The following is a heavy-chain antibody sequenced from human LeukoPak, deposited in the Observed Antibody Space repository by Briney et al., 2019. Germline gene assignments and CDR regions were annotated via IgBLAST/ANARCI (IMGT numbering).Heavy chain of an antibody. CDR3: ARVFDSGSQAYFYYMDV. V-gene: IGHV4-59*01. CDR1: GGSISSYY. Sequence: PSETLSLTCTVSGGSISSYYWSWIRQPPGKGLEWIGYIYSSGSTNYNPSLKSRVTMSVDTYKNQFSLKVSSVTAADTAVYYCARVFDSGSQAYFYYMDVWGKGTTVTISS. D-gene: IGHD3-10*01. J-gene: IGHJ6*03. CDR2: IYSSGST.